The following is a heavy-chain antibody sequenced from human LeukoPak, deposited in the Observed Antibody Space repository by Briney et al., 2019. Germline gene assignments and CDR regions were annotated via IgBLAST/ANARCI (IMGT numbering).Heavy chain of an antibody. J-gene: IGHJ4*02. CDR1: GFTFSSYA. CDR3: AASIAAATLDY. CDR2: ISGSGGST. Sequence: SGGSLRLSCAASGFTFSSYAMSWIRQAPGKGLEWVSAISGSGGSTYYADSVKGRFTISRDNSKNTLYLQMNSLRAEDTAVYYCAASIAAATLDYWGQGTLVTVSS. V-gene: IGHV3-23*01. D-gene: IGHD6-13*01.